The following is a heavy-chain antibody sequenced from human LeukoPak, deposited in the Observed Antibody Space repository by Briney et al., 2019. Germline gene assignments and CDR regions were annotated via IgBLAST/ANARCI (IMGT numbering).Heavy chain of an antibody. CDR2: ISGSGDNT. CDR3: AKGSYYDSSGSFYFDY. V-gene: IGHV3-23*01. J-gene: IGHJ4*02. CDR1: GFTLSSYP. Sequence: GGSLRLSCAASGFTLSSYPMHWVRQAPGKGLEWVSGISGSGDNTYYADSVKGRFTISRDNSKNTLYVQVNSLGTEDTAAYYCAKGSYYDSSGSFYFDYWGQGTLVTVSS. D-gene: IGHD3-22*01.